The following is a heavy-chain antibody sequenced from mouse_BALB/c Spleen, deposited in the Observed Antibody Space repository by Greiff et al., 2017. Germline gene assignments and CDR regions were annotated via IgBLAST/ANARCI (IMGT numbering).Heavy chain of an antibody. CDR2: ISSGGSYT. D-gene: IGHD1-2*01. Sequence: EVKLQESGGGLVKPGGSLKLSCAASGFTFSSYTMSWVRQTPEKRLEWVATISSGGSYTYYPDSVKGRFTISRDNAKNTLYLQMSSLKSEDTAMYYCTRGAVLRLRGAMDYWGQGTSVTVSS. J-gene: IGHJ4*01. CDR1: GFTFSSYT. V-gene: IGHV5-6-4*01. CDR3: TRGAVLRLRGAMDY.